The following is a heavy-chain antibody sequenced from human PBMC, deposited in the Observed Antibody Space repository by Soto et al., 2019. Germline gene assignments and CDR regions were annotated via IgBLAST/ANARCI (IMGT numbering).Heavy chain of an antibody. CDR1: GYTFTKYW. CDR2: IYPDDSDT. CDR3: ARRDMLTGYVYFDY. J-gene: IGHJ4*02. Sequence: GESLKVSCQASGYTFTKYWVGWGRQMPGKGLEWMGIIYPDDSDTRYSPSFQGHVTISADKSISTAYLQWSSLKASDSATYYCARRDMLTGYVYFDYWGQGTQVTVS. D-gene: IGHD3-9*01. V-gene: IGHV5-51*01.